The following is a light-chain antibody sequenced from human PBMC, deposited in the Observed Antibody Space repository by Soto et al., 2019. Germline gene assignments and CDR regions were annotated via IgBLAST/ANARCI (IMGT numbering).Light chain of an antibody. J-gene: IGLJ1*01. CDR2: DGT. CDR1: SSDVDDYRY. Sequence: QSVLAQPRSVSGSPGQLLTISCTGTSSDVDDYRYVSWYQQYPGKAPKLVIYDGTKRPSGVPDRFSGSNSGNTASLTISGLQAEDEDDYYCCSYVTTPEIFGTRTKVTVL. CDR3: CSYVTTPEI. V-gene: IGLV2-11*01.